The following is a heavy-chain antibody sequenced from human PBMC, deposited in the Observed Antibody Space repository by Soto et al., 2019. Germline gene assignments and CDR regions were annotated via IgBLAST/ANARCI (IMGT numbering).Heavy chain of an antibody. J-gene: IGHJ6*03. CDR1: GGSFSGYY. V-gene: IGHV4-34*01. Sequence: PSETLSLTCAVYGGSFSGYYWGWIRQPPGKGLEWIGEINHSGSTNYNPSLKSRVTISVDTSKNQFSLKLSSVTAADTAVYYCARGSNYDILTGPLTPYYYYMDVWGKGTTVTVSS. CDR2: INHSGST. CDR3: ARGSNYDILTGPLTPYYYYMDV. D-gene: IGHD3-9*01.